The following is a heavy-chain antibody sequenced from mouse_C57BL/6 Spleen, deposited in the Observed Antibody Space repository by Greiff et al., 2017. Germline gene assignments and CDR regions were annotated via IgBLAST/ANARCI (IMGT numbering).Heavy chain of an antibody. CDR1: GYTFTSYW. Sequence: VQLQQPGAELVMPGASVKLSCKASGYTFTSYWMHWVKQRPGQGLEWIGEIDPSDSYTNYNQKFKGKSTLTVDKSSSTAYMQLSSLTSEDSAVYYCARGGSKGAMDYWGQGTSVTVSS. CDR3: ARGGSKGAMDY. V-gene: IGHV1-69*01. J-gene: IGHJ4*01. D-gene: IGHD1-1*01. CDR2: IDPSDSYT.